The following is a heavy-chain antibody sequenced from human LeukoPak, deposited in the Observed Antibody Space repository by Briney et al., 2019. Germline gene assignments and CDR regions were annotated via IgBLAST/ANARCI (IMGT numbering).Heavy chain of an antibody. J-gene: IGHJ6*03. CDR2: IYTSGST. V-gene: IGHV4-39*07. CDR3: ARAYGSGSRPDYYYYYMDV. CDR1: GGSISSSSYY. Sequence: SETLSLTCTVSGGSISSSSYYWGWIRQPPGKGLEWIGRIYTSGSTNYNPSLKSRVTMSVDTSKNQFSLKLGSVTAADTAVYYCARAYGSGSRPDYYYYYMDVWGKGTTVTISS. D-gene: IGHD3-10*01.